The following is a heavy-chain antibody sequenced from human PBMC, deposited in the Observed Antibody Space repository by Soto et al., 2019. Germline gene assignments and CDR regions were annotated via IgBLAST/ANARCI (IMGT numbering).Heavy chain of an antibody. CDR2: IYSGGST. Sequence: PGGSLRLSCAASWFTVSSNYMSWVRQAPGKGLEWVSVIYSGGSTYYADSVKGRFTISRDNSKNTLYLQMNSLRAEDTAVYYCARDGGYGAFDYWGQGTLVTVSS. J-gene: IGHJ4*02. D-gene: IGHD6-25*01. CDR1: WFTVSSNY. V-gene: IGHV3-53*01. CDR3: ARDGGYGAFDY.